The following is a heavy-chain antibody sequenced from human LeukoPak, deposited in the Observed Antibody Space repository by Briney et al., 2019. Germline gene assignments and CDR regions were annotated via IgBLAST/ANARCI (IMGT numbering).Heavy chain of an antibody. CDR1: GFTFDDYG. CDR3: ATSFGVVNPFDY. Sequence: GGSLRLSCAASGFTFDDYGMSWVRQAPGKGLEWVSGINWNGGSTDYADSVKGRFTISRDNAKNSLYLQMSSLRAEDTAVYYCATSFGVVNPFDYWGQGTLVTVSS. CDR2: INWNGGST. J-gene: IGHJ4*02. D-gene: IGHD3-3*01. V-gene: IGHV3-20*04.